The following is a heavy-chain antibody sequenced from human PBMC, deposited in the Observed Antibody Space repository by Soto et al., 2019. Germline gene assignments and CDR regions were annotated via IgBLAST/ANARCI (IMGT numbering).Heavy chain of an antibody. CDR1: GFTFSNYS. Sequence: GGSLRLSCAASGFTFSNYSMHWVRQAPGKGLEWVAVISKDGDKKYYADSVKGRFTISRDNSKNTLYLQMNSLRAEDTAVYYCARDGGAARPDLDYWGQGTLVTVSS. CDR2: ISKDGDKK. J-gene: IGHJ4*02. CDR3: ARDGGAARPDLDY. D-gene: IGHD6-6*01. V-gene: IGHV3-30-3*01.